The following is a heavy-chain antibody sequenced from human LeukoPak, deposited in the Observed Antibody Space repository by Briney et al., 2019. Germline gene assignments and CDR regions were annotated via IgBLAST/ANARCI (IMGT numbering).Heavy chain of an antibody. J-gene: IGHJ6*03. D-gene: IGHD3-3*01. CDR3: ARCGVYYYYYMDV. CDR2: ISSSSSTI. Sequence: GGSLRLSCAASGFTFSSYSMNWVRQAPGKGLEWVSYISSSSSTIYYADSVKGRFTISRGNAKSSLYLQMNSLRAEDTAVYYCARCGVYYYYYMDVWGKGTTVTISS. V-gene: IGHV3-48*04. CDR1: GFTFSSYS.